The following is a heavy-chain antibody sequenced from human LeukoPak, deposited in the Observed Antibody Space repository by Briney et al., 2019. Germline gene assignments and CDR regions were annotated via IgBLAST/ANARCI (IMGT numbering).Heavy chain of an antibody. V-gene: IGHV4-59*12. CDR2: IYYSGST. CDR1: GGSISSYY. D-gene: IGHD3-10*01. J-gene: IGHJ4*02. CDR3: ARGSGSYVDY. Sequence: PSETLSLTCTVSGGSISSYYWSWIRQPPGKGLEWIGYIYYSGSTYYNPSLKSRVAISVDTSKNQFSLKLSSVTAADTAVYYCARGSGSYVDYWGQGTLVTVSS.